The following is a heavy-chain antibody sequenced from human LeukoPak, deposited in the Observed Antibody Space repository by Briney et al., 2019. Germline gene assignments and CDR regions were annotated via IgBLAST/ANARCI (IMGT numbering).Heavy chain of an antibody. CDR2: ISSSGSTI. CDR1: GFTFSSYE. Sequence: PGVSLRLSCAASGFTFSSYEMNWVRQAPGKGLEWVSYISSSGSTIYYADSVKGRFTISRDNAKNSLYLQMNSLRAEDTAVYYCARDSARYDFWSGYSLGNYYYYGMDVWGQGTTVTVSS. V-gene: IGHV3-48*03. J-gene: IGHJ6*02. D-gene: IGHD3-3*01. CDR3: ARDSARYDFWSGYSLGNYYYYGMDV.